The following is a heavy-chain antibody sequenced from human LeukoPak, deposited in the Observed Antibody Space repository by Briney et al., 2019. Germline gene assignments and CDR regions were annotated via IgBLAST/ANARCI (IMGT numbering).Heavy chain of an antibody. J-gene: IGHJ2*01. CDR3: ARANGADYGGSRSYWYFDL. CDR2: ISSSGSTI. V-gene: IGHV3-11*01. Sequence: SRGSLRLSCAASGFTFSDYYMSWIRQAPGKGLEWVSYISSSGSTIYYADSVKGRFTISRDNAKNSLFLQMNSLRAEDTAVYFCARANGADYGGSRSYWYFDLWGRGTLVTVSS. CDR1: GFTFSDYY. D-gene: IGHD4-23*01.